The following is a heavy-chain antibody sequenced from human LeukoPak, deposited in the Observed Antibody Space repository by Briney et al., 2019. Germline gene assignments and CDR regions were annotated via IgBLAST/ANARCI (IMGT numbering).Heavy chain of an antibody. V-gene: IGHV3-30*02. CDR2: IRYDGSNK. J-gene: IGHJ4*02. Sequence: PGGALRLSCATSGFKFSYYGMYWVRQAPGKGLGWVTFIRYDGSNKYYADSVKGRFTISRDNSKNTLYLQMNSLRAEDTAVYYCAKDPYDYYDSSGYYYEPYFDYWGQGTLVTVSS. D-gene: IGHD3-22*01. CDR1: GFKFSYYG. CDR3: AKDPYDYYDSSGYYYEPYFDY.